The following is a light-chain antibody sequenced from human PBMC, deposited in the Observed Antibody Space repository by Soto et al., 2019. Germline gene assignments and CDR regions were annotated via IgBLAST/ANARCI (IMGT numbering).Light chain of an antibody. CDR1: QSVISY. CDR3: QQSSNWPPWT. CDR2: DAS. V-gene: IGKV3-11*01. J-gene: IGKJ1*01. Sequence: EIVLTQSPATLSLSPGARATLSCRASQSVISYLAWYQQKPGQAPRLLMYDASNRATGIPARFSGSGSGTEFSLTISSLEPEDFAVYYGQQSSNWPPWTFGQGTKVDIK.